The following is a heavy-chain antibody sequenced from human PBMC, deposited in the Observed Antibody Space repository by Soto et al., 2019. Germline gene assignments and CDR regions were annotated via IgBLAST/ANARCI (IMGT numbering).Heavy chain of an antibody. CDR2: IIPIFGTA. CDR3: ARAHGSGWYSGYYYGMDV. Sequence: SVKVSCKASGGTFSSYAISWVRQAPGQGLEWMGGIIPIFGTANYAQKFRGRVTITADESTSTAYMELSSLRSEDTAVYYCARAHGSGWYSGYYYGMDVWGQGTTVTVSS. J-gene: IGHJ6*02. D-gene: IGHD6-19*01. V-gene: IGHV1-69*13. CDR1: GGTFSSYA.